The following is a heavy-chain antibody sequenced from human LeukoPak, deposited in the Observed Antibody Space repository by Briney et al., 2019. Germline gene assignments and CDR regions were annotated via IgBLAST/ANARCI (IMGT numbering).Heavy chain of an antibody. Sequence: PSETLSLTCTVSGGSISGYYWSWIRQPAGKGLEWIGRMSTSGNSNYIPSLVSRVTMSVDTSKNQFSLNLSSVTAEDTAVYYCARESGSMRWFDPWGQGTLVTVSS. D-gene: IGHD6-25*01. CDR3: ARESGSMRWFDP. J-gene: IGHJ5*02. V-gene: IGHV4-4*07. CDR1: GGSISGYY. CDR2: MSTSGNS.